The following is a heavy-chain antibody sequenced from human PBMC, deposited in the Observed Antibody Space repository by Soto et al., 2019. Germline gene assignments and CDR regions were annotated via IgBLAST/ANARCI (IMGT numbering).Heavy chain of an antibody. CDR1: GYTFFNYG. CDR2: ISAYNGNR. V-gene: IGHV1-18*01. CDR3: ARDGITLAGSFDY. D-gene: IGHD6-19*01. J-gene: IGHJ4*02. Sequence: ASVKVSCKASGYTFFNYGISWVRQAPGQGLEWMGWISAYNGNRNYAGKFQGRATMTTETSTSTAYMELRSLRSDDTAVYYCARDGITLAGSFDYWGQGTLGTVSS.